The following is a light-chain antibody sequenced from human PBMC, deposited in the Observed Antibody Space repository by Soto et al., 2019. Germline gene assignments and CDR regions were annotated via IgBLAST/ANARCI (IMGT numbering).Light chain of an antibody. V-gene: IGLV2-14*01. CDR1: NSDVGGYNY. CDR2: EVS. J-gene: IGLJ3*02. Sequence: QSALTQPASVSGSPGQSITISCTVTNSDVGGYNYVSWYQQHPGKAPKLMIYEVSNRPSGVSNRFSGSKSGNTASLTISGLQAEDEADYYCSSYRSRSPGVFGGGTQLTVL. CDR3: SSYRSRSPGV.